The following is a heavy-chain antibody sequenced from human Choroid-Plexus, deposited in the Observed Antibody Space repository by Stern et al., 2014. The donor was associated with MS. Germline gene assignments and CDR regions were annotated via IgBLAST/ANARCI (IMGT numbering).Heavy chain of an antibody. D-gene: IGHD3-3*01. Sequence: VQLVESGAEVKKPGASVKVSCKTSGYIFTGYYIHWVRQAPGQGLEWMAWSNPNTGGTKDAQKVQGRVTMSRDTSISTAYVELSSLTSDDTAVYYCARDQRGITIFGVVTDYYYLGMDVWGQGTTVTVSS. CDR2: SNPNTGGT. J-gene: IGHJ6*02. CDR1: GYIFTGYY. CDR3: ARDQRGITIFGVVTDYYYLGMDV. V-gene: IGHV1-2*02.